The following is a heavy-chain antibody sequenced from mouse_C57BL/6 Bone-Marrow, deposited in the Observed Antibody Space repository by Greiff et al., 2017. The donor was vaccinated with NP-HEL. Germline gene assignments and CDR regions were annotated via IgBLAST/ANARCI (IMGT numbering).Heavy chain of an antibody. CDR2: IYPSGGGT. Sequence: QVQLQQPGAELVKPGASVKLSCKASGYTFTSYWMHWVKQRPGRGLEWIGRIYPSGGGTKYNGKFKGKATLTADKSSSTAYMQLSSLTSVDSAVYYCATYEGYGWFDDWGQGTLVTVSA. V-gene: IGHV1-72*01. CDR1: GYTFTSYW. D-gene: IGHD2-9*01. CDR3: ATYEGYGWFDD. J-gene: IGHJ3*01.